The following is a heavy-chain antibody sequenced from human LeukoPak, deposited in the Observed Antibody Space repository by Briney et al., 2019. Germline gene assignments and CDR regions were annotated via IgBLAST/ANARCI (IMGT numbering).Heavy chain of an antibody. D-gene: IGHD3-22*01. Sequence: SETLSLTCGVNGGSFSNYFWTWIRQPPGKGLEWIGDINHSGSTNYNPSLKSRVTISVDTSKNQFSLKLSSVTAADTAVYYCARVEAYYYDSSGYYVYDYWGQGTLVTVSS. J-gene: IGHJ4*02. CDR2: INHSGST. V-gene: IGHV4-34*01. CDR1: GGSFSNYF. CDR3: ARVEAYYYDSSGYYVYDY.